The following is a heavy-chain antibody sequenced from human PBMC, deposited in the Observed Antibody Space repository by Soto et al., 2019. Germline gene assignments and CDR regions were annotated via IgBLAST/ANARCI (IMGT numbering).Heavy chain of an antibody. V-gene: IGHV1-69*13. CDR2: IIPIFGTA. CDR1: GGTFSSYA. Sequence: SVKVSCKASGGTFSSYAISWVRQAPGQGLEWMGGIIPIFGTANYAQKFQGRVTITADESTSTAYMELSSLRSEDTAVYYCARSLYDFWSGSPPPGWFDPWGQGTLVTVSS. D-gene: IGHD3-3*01. CDR3: ARSLYDFWSGSPPPGWFDP. J-gene: IGHJ5*02.